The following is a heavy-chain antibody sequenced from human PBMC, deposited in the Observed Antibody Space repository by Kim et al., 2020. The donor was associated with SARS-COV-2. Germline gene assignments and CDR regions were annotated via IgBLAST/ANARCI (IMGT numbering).Heavy chain of an antibody. CDR1: EFTFTNYS. J-gene: IGHJ2*01. CDR2: ISSSSTYI. Sequence: GGSLRLSCAASEFTFTNYSMNWVRQAPGERLEWVSSISSSSTYIYYADSVKGRFTISRDNAKISLYLHMSSLRADDTGVYFCARDGGGGR. V-gene: IGHV3-21*01. CDR3: ARDGG. D-gene: IGHD3-3*01.